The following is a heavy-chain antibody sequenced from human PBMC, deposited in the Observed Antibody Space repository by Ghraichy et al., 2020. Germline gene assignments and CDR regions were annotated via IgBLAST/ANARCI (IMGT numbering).Heavy chain of an antibody. D-gene: IGHD5-24*01. CDR1: GFTFNNYA. Sequence: GGSLRLSCAAYGFTFNNYAMSWVRQAPGKGLEWVSTISTSGGSKYYADSVRGRFTIARDISKNTLYLQMNSLRDEDTAIYYCAKDFIEEPTIFGYWGQGTLVTVSS. J-gene: IGHJ4*02. V-gene: IGHV3-23*01. CDR2: ISTSGGSK. CDR3: AKDFIEEPTIFGY.